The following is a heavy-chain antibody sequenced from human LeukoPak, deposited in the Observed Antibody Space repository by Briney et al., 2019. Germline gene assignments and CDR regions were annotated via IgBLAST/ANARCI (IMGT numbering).Heavy chain of an antibody. CDR3: ARAMVATNYDAFDI. D-gene: IGHD5-12*01. J-gene: IGHJ3*02. CDR2: IKQDGSEK. V-gene: IGHV3-7*03. Sequence: GGSLRLSCAASGFTFSSYWMSWVRQAPGKGLEWVANIKQDGSEKYYVGSVKGRFTISRDNAKNSLYLQMNSLRAEDTAVYYCARAMVATNYDAFDIWGQGTMVTVSS. CDR1: GFTFSSYW.